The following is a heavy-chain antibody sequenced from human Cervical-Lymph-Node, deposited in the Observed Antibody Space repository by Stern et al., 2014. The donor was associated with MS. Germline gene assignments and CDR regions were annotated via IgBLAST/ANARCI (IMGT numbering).Heavy chain of an antibody. CDR2: IAPIFDAT. D-gene: IGHD2-21*01. Sequence: VQLVESGAEVKKPGSSVKVSCKTSGGTFSNYAISWVRQAPGQGLEWMGGIAPIFDATTYAHKFQGRLTITADESTRTAYMELSSLRSDDTAMYYCARGDSEAPIYYFDYWGQGTLVTVSS. J-gene: IGHJ4*02. V-gene: IGHV1-69*01. CDR1: GGTFSNYA. CDR3: ARGDSEAPIYYFDY.